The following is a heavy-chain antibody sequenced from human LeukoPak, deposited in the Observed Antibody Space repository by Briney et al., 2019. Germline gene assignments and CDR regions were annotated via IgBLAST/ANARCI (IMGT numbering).Heavy chain of an antibody. CDR1: GGSINNNIHY. V-gene: IGHV4-39*07. CDR3: ARTLWGLTLLSSDY. CDR2: IYYSGST. Sequence: SETLSLTCTVSGGSINNNIHYWGWIRQPPGKGLEWIGSIYYSGSTYYNPSLKSRVTISVDTSKNQFSLKLSSVTAADTAIYYCARTLWGLTLLSSDYWGQGTLVTVSS. J-gene: IGHJ4*02. D-gene: IGHD3-16*01.